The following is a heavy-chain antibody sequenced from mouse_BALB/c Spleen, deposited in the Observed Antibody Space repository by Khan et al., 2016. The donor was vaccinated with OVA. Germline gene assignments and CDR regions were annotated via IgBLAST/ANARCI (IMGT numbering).Heavy chain of an antibody. J-gene: IGHJ3*01. CDR1: GFTFSNYA. Sequence: EVELVESGGGLVQPGGSLKLSCTASGFTFSNYAMSWVHQTPEKRLEWVASISSGGNTYYPDSVKGRFAISRDNARNILSLQMSSLRSEDTAMYYCARDYWFTYWGQGTLVTVSA. V-gene: IGHV5-6-5*01. CDR2: ISSGGNT. CDR3: ARDYWFTY.